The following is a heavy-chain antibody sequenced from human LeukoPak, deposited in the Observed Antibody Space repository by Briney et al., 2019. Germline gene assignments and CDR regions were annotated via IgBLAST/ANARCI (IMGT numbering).Heavy chain of an antibody. V-gene: IGHV1-8*01. D-gene: IGHD6-13*01. CDR3: ARDSSSSRGNNWFDP. Sequence: ASVKVSCKASGYTFTSYDINWVRQATGQGLEWMGWMNPNSGNTGYAQKFQGRVPMTRNASISTAYMELSSLRSEDTAVYYCARDSSSSRGNNWFDPWGQGTLVTVSS. CDR2: MNPNSGNT. J-gene: IGHJ5*02. CDR1: GYTFTSYD.